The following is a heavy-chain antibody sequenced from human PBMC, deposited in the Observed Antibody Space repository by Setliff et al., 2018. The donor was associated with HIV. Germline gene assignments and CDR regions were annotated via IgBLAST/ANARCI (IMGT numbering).Heavy chain of an antibody. CDR2: IIHTGST. CDR3: ARGRSCRSSSCYLVYYYYYGMDV. V-gene: IGHV4-34*01. Sequence: TSETLSLTCAVYGGSFSGYYWSWIRQPPGKGLEWIGEIIHTGSTNYNPSLKSRVTISVDTSKNQFSLRLSSVTAADTAVYYCARGRSCRSSSCYLVYYYYYGMDVWGHGSTVTVSS. CDR1: GGSFSGYY. J-gene: IGHJ6*02. D-gene: IGHD2-2*01.